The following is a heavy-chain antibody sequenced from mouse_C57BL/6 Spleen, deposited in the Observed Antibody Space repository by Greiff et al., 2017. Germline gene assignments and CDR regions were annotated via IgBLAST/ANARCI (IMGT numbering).Heavy chain of an antibody. Sequence: EVQLQQSGPELVKPGASVKISCKASGYTFTDYYMNWVKQSHGKSLEWIGDINPNNGGTSYNQKFKGKATLTVDKSSSTAYMELRSLTSEDSAVYYCARPIYYDYGYAMDYWGQGTSVTVSS. D-gene: IGHD2-4*01. J-gene: IGHJ4*01. V-gene: IGHV1-26*01. CDR2: INPNNGGT. CDR1: GYTFTDYY. CDR3: ARPIYYDYGYAMDY.